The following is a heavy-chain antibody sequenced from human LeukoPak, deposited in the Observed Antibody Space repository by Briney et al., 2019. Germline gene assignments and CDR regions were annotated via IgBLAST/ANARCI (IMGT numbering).Heavy chain of an antibody. Sequence: HPSETLSLTCTVSGGSISSGSYYWSWIRQPAGKGLEWIGRIYTSGSTNYNPSLKSRVTISVDTSKNQFSLKLSSVTAADTAVYYCAAESERWLLRSWGQGTLVTVSS. CDR1: GGSISSGSYY. J-gene: IGHJ4*02. CDR3: AAESERWLLRS. D-gene: IGHD6-19*01. CDR2: IYTSGST. V-gene: IGHV4-61*02.